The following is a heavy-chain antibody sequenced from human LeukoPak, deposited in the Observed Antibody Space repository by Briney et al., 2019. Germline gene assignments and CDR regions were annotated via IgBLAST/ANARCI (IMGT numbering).Heavy chain of an antibody. D-gene: IGHD1-1*01. V-gene: IGHV1-18*01. CDR1: GYTFTSYS. J-gene: IGHJ4*02. Sequence: SSVKVSCKASGYTFTSYSISWVRQAAGQGLEWMGWISANNGDTDYPPKLQDRVTMTTDTYTSTAYMELRSLRSDDTAMYYCARESHETREDYWGQGTLVTVSS. CDR3: ARESHETREDY. CDR2: ISANNGDT.